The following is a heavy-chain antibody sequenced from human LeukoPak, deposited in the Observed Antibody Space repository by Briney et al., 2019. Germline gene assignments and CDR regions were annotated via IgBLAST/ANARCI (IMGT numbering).Heavy chain of an antibody. CDR2: ISSNRANK. Sequence: GGSLRLSCAASGFTFTTHSMHWVRQAPGMGLEYVSTISSNRANKYYVDSVKGRFTISRDNYKNSMYLQMDSMNVEDMAIYYFALSYCTFNSYCQACGYWVERTLVCVPS. D-gene: IGHD2-8*01. CDR1: GFTFTTHS. J-gene: IGHJ4*02. CDR3: ALSYCTFNSYCQACGY. V-gene: IGHV3-64*02.